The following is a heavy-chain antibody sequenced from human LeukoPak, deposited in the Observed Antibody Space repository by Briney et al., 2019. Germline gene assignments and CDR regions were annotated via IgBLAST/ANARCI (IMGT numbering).Heavy chain of an antibody. CDR2: IVVGSGNT. V-gene: IGHV1-58*02. CDR3: AADRAYSSGWYEFDY. Sequence: GTSVKVSCKASGFTFSSSAMQWVRQARGQRLEWIGWIVVGSGNTNYAQKFQERVTITRDMSTSTAYMELSSLRSEDTAVYYCAADRAYSSGWYEFDYWGQGTLVTASS. D-gene: IGHD6-19*01. J-gene: IGHJ4*02. CDR1: GFTFSSSA.